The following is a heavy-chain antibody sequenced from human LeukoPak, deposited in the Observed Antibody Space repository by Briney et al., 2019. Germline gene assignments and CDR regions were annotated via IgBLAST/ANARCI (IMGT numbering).Heavy chain of an antibody. CDR2: IYTSGGT. Sequence: SETLSLTCTVSGGSISSYSWSWIRQPAGKGLEWIGHIYTSGGTNYNPSLKSRVTMSVDTSKNQFSLKLSSVTAADTAVYYCAREGEWLAYFDYWGQGILVTVSS. V-gene: IGHV4-4*07. J-gene: IGHJ4*02. CDR3: AREGEWLAYFDY. CDR1: GGSISSYS. D-gene: IGHD6-19*01.